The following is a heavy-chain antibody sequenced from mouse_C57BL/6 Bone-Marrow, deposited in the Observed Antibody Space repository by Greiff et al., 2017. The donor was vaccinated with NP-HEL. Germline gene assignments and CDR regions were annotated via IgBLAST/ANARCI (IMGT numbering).Heavy chain of an antibody. J-gene: IGHJ1*03. V-gene: IGHV5-17*01. D-gene: IGHD3-3*01. CDR1: GFTFSDYG. Sequence: EVHLVESGGGLVKPGGSLKLSCAASGFTFSDYGMHWVRQAPEKGLEWVAYISSGSSTIYYADTVKGRFTISRDNAKNTLFLQMTSLRSEDTAMYYCARGGTSRYFDVWGTGTTVTVSS. CDR2: ISSGSSTI. CDR3: ARGGTSRYFDV.